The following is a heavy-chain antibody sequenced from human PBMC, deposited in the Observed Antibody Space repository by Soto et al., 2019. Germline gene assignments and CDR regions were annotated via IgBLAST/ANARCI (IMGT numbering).Heavy chain of an antibody. D-gene: IGHD2-8*02. CDR1: GFSVSTKY. CDR3: ARLTQFNTVDY. V-gene: IGHV3-66*04. Sequence: PGGSLRLSCVVSGFSVSTKYMGWVRQAPGKGLEWVSILFSGGVTYYADSVKGRFTISRDNSKNTLYLQMKGLRAEDTAVYYCARLTQFNTVDYWGQGTLVTVSS. J-gene: IGHJ4*02. CDR2: LFSGGVT.